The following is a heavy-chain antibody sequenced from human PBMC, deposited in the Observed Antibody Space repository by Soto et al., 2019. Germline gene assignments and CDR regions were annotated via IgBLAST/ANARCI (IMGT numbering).Heavy chain of an antibody. V-gene: IGHV5-51*01. J-gene: IGHJ4*02. CDR2: IYPGDSDT. Sequence: GESLKISCKGSGYSFTSYWIGWVRQMPGKGLEWMGIIYPGDSDTRYSPSFQGQGTISADKSISTAYLQWSSLKASDTAMYYCARPPYYYDSSGYYYFDYWGQGTLVTVSS. D-gene: IGHD3-22*01. CDR3: ARPPYYYDSSGYYYFDY. CDR1: GYSFTSYW.